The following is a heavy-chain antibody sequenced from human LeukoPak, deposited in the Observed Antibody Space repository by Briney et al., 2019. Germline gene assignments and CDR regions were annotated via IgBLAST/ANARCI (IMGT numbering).Heavy chain of an antibody. V-gene: IGHV3-23*01. CDR1: GFTFSSYG. J-gene: IGHJ5*02. D-gene: IGHD4-17*01. CDR2: VSSSGGTT. CDR3: AREPYDYGDYRHLNWFDP. Sequence: PGGSLRLSCAASGFTFSSYGMSWVRQAPGKGLEWVSAVSSSGGTTYYADSVKGRFTISRDNSKNTLSLQMNSLRAEDTAVYYCAREPYDYGDYRHLNWFDPWGQGTLVTVSS.